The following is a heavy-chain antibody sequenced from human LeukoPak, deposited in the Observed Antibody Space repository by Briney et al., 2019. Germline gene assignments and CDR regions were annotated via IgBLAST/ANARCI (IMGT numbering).Heavy chain of an antibody. CDR1: GGTFSSYA. Sequence: ASVKVSCKISGGTFSSYAISWVRQAPGQGLEWMGRIIPILGIANYAQKFQGRVTITADKSTSTAYMKLSSLRSEDTAVYYCARAAFFTSSGYEGPPFQHWGQGTLVTVSS. V-gene: IGHV1-69*04. CDR2: IIPILGIA. J-gene: IGHJ1*01. CDR3: ARAAFFTSSGYEGPPFQH. D-gene: IGHD5-12*01.